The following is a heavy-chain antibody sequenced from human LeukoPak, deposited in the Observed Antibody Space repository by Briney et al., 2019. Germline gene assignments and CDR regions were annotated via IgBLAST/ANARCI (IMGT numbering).Heavy chain of an antibody. Sequence: GGSLRLSCAASGFIVSGDFMSWVRQAPGKGLEWVSVIYSDGSTYYADSVKGRLTISRDNSKNTLDLQMTGLRAEDTAVYYCARERGRGRDSPWFDYWGQGTLVTVSS. V-gene: IGHV3-53*01. CDR3: ARERGRGRDSPWFDY. CDR2: IYSDGST. J-gene: IGHJ4*02. D-gene: IGHD1-26*01. CDR1: GFIVSGDF.